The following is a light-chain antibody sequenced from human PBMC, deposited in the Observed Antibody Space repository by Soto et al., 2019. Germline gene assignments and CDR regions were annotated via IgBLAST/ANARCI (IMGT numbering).Light chain of an antibody. V-gene: IGLV2-14*01. CDR3: SSFTSTNTVL. CDR2: NVS. CDR1: SSDVGGYNY. Sequence: QSALTQPASVSGSPGQSITISCTGTSSDVGGYNYVSWYQQHPGKAPKLLIYNVSNRPTEVSNRFSGSMSGNTASLTISGLQAEDEGHYYCSSFTSTNTVLFGGGTKLTVL. J-gene: IGLJ2*01.